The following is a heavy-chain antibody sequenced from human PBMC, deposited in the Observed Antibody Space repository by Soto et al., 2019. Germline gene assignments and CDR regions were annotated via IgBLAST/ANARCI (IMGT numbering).Heavy chain of an antibody. Sequence: SVKVSCKASGYTFTGYHMHWVRQAPGQGLEWMGWINPNSGGTNYAQKFQGWVTMTRDTSISTAYMELSRLRSDDTAVYYCATSRDATSGGLDYWGQGTLVTVSS. CDR2: INPNSGGT. V-gene: IGHV1-2*04. CDR1: GYTFTGYH. D-gene: IGHD6-19*01. CDR3: ATSRDATSGGLDY. J-gene: IGHJ4*02.